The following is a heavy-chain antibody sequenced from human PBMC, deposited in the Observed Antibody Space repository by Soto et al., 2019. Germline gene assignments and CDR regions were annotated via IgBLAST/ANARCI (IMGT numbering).Heavy chain of an antibody. J-gene: IGHJ4*02. D-gene: IGHD3-16*02. CDR3: ARSRPIVDYFDY. V-gene: IGHV2-70*04. CDR2: IDWDDDK. Sequence: GPTLVNPTQTLTLTCTFSGFSLSTSGMRVSWIRQPPGKALEWLARIDWDDDKFYSTSLKTRLTISKDTSENQVVLTMTNMDPVDTATYYCARSRPIVDYFDYWGQGTLVTVSS. CDR1: GFSLSTSGMR.